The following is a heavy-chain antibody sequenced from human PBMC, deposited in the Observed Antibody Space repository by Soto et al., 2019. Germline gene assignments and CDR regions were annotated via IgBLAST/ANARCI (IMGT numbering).Heavy chain of an antibody. CDR1: GASVSGSAYY. CDR2: IHYSGIT. CDR3: ARRAHGYPTNWFDP. V-gene: IGHV4-39*01. Sequence: QLQLQESGPGLVKPSETLSLACSVSGASVSGSAYYWGWIRQPPGKGLEWVADIHYSGITHYNPSLKSRATRSVDTSQNQFSLKLNSVTAADTAVYYCARRAHGYPTNWFDPWGQGTLVIVSS. D-gene: IGHD3-22*01. J-gene: IGHJ5*02.